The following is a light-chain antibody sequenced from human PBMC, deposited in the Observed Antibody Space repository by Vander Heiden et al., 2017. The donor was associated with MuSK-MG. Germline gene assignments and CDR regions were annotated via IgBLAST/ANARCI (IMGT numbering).Light chain of an antibody. J-gene: IGKJ1*01. CDR3: QQDYSTRT. Sequence: DIVMTQSPDSLAVSLGERATINCKSSQSVLYSSNNKNYLAWYQQKPGQPPKLLIYWASTREYGVPDRFSGSGSGTDFTLTISSLQPEDVAAYYCQQDYSTRTFGQGTKVEIK. CDR2: WAS. CDR1: QSVLYSSNNKNY. V-gene: IGKV4-1*01.